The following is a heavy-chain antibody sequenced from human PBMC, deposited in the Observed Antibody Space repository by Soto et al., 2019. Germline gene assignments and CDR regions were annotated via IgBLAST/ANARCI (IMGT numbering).Heavy chain of an antibody. CDR3: AKDFVELVSTDFDY. V-gene: IGHV3-30*18. Sequence: GGSLRLSCAASGFTFNTYGMHWVRQAPGKGLEWVAVISYDGSNKYYTESVKGRFIISRDNSNNTLYLQMNSLRAEDTAVYYCAKDFVELVSTDFDYWGQGTLVTVSS. D-gene: IGHD1-7*01. CDR1: GFTFNTYG. CDR2: ISYDGSNK. J-gene: IGHJ4*02.